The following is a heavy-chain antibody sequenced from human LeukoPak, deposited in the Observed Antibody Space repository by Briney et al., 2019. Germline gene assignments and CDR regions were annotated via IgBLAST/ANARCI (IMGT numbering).Heavy chain of an antibody. CDR1: DYTFTSYG. J-gene: IGHJ5*02. CDR3: ARVGRFLEWQNWFDP. Sequence: ASVKVSCKASDYTFTSYGISWVRQAPGQGLEWMGWISAYNGNTNYAQKLQGRVTMTTDTSTSTAYMELRSLRSDDTAVYYCARVGRFLEWQNWFDPWGQGTLVTVSS. CDR2: ISAYNGNT. D-gene: IGHD3-3*01. V-gene: IGHV1-18*01.